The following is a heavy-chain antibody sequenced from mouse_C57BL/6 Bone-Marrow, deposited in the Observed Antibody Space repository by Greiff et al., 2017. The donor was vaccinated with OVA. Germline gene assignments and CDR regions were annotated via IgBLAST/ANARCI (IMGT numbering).Heavy chain of an antibody. J-gene: IGHJ3*01. CDR2: IDPENGDT. D-gene: IGHD2-12*01. V-gene: IGHV14-4*01. Sequence: VQLQQSGAELVRPGASVKLSCTASGFTIKDDYMHWVKQRPEQGLEWIGWIDPENGDTEYASKFQGKATITADTSSNTAYLQLSSLTSEDTAGYYCTTDVFTTEAWFAYWGQGTLVTVSA. CDR3: TTDVFTTEAWFAY. CDR1: GFTIKDDY.